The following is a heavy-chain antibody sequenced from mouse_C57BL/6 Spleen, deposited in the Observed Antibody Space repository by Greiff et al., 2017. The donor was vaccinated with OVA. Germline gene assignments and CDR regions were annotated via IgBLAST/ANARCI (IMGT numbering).Heavy chain of an antibody. CDR2: IWSGGST. J-gene: IGHJ2*01. CDR1: GFSLTSYG. CDR3: ARNGYDGAYYFDY. D-gene: IGHD2-2*01. Sequence: QVQLQQSGPGLVQPSQRLSITCTVSGFSLTSYGVHWVRQSPGKGLEWLGVIWSGGSTDYNAAFISRLSISKDNSKSQVFFKMNSLQADDTAIYYCARNGYDGAYYFDYWGQGTTLTVSS. V-gene: IGHV2-2*01.